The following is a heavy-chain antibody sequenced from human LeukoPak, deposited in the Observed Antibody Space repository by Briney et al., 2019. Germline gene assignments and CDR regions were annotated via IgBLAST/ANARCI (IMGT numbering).Heavy chain of an antibody. V-gene: IGHV4-34*01. CDR3: ARDKIDIVVVPAANGYYYYYGMDV. CDR1: GGSFSGYY. CDR2: INHSGST. D-gene: IGHD2-2*01. J-gene: IGHJ6*02. Sequence: SETLSLTCAVYGGSFSGYYWSWIRQPPGKGLEWIGEINHSGSTNYNPSLRGRVTISVDTSKNQFSLKLSSVTAADTAVYYCARDKIDIVVVPAANGYYYYYGMDVWGQGTTVTVSS.